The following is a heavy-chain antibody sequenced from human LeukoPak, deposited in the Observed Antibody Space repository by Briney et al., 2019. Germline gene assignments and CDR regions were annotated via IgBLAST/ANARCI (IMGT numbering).Heavy chain of an antibody. D-gene: IGHD5-18*01. V-gene: IGHV3-33*01. CDR3: ARGYNYGTDWFDP. Sequence: GGSLRLSCAASGFTFSSYGMHWVRQAPGKGLEWVAVIWYDGSNKYYADSVKGRFTISRDNSKNTLYLQMNSLGAEDTAVYYCARGYNYGTDWFDPWGQGTLVTVSS. J-gene: IGHJ5*02. CDR2: IWYDGSNK. CDR1: GFTFSSYG.